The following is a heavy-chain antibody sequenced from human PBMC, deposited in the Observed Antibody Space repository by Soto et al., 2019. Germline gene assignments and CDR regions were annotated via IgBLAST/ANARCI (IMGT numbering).Heavy chain of an antibody. CDR1: GFTFSSYS. D-gene: IGHD6-6*01. CDR2: ISISSSTI. Sequence: GGSLRLSCAASGFTFSSYSMNWVRQAPGKGLEWVSYISISSSTIYYADYVKGRFTISRDNAKNSLYLQMNSLRDEDTAVYYCARERYSSSPLYYYYGMDVWGQGTTVTVSS. V-gene: IGHV3-48*02. CDR3: ARERYSSSPLYYYYGMDV. J-gene: IGHJ6*02.